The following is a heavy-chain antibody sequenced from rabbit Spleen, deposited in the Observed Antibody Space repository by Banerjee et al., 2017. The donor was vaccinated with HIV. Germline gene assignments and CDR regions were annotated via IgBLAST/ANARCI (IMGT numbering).Heavy chain of an antibody. D-gene: IGHD4-1*01. J-gene: IGHJ4*01. V-gene: IGHV1S7*01. Sequence: QLKETGGGLVQPGGSLTLSCKASGFAFTTYYMSWVRQAPGKGLEWIGSIDPVFGIANYASWVNGRFTISRDNAQNTVDLQINSLTAADTATYFCARRDSIVNFDINLWGPGTLVTVS. CDR3: ARRDSIVNFDINL. CDR1: GFAFTTYY. CDR2: IDPVFGIA.